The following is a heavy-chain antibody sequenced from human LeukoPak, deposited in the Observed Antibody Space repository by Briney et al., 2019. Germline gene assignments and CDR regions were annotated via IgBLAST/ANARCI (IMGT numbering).Heavy chain of an antibody. V-gene: IGHV1-2*02. J-gene: IGHJ4*02. D-gene: IGHD5-12*01. Sequence: ASVKVSCKASGYTFTGYYMHWVRQAPGQGLEWMGWINPNSDGTNYAQKFQGRVTMTRDTSISTAYMELSRLRSDDTAVYYCARGSSGYDSWLFYYWGQGTLVTVSS. CDR3: ARGSSGYDSWLFYY. CDR1: GYTFTGYY. CDR2: INPNSDGT.